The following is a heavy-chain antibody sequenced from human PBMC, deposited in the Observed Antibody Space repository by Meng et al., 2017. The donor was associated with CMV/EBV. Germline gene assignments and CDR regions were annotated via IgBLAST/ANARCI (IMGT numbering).Heavy chain of an antibody. CDR3: SRAGRSYYDFWSGYSNLFDP. CDR2: IYTGDSDT. J-gene: IGHJ5*02. Sequence: GESLKIPRKDLGYSFTSYWFGWVRHLPGKGLEWMGIIYTGDSDTRYSPSFQGQVTILADKSISTAYLQWSSLKASDTAMYYCSRAGRSYYDFWSGYSNLFDPWGQGTLVTVSS. CDR1: GYSFTSYW. D-gene: IGHD3-3*01. V-gene: IGHV5-51*01.